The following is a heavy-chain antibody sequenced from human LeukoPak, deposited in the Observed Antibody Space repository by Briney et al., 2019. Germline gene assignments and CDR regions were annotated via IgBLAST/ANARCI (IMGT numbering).Heavy chain of an antibody. J-gene: IGHJ4*02. CDR3: ATAPYDSIGIFDY. CDR1: GGTFSSYA. CDR2: IIPIFGTA. V-gene: IGHV1-69*06. D-gene: IGHD3-22*01. Sequence: ASVKVSCKASGGTFSSYAISWVRQAPGQGLEWMGGIIPIFGTANYAQKFQGRVTITADKSTSTAYMELSSLRSEDTAVYYCATAPYDSIGIFDYWGQGTLVTVSS.